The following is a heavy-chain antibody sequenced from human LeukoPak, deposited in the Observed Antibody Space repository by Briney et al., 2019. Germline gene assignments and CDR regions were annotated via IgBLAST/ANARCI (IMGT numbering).Heavy chain of an antibody. Sequence: GASVKVSCKASGYTFTGYYMHWVRQAPGQGLEWMGRINPNSGGTNYAQKFQGRVTMTRDTSISTAYMGLSGLRSDDTAVYYCARGIAGYSSGHYFDYWGQGTLVTVSS. CDR2: INPNSGGT. J-gene: IGHJ4*02. CDR3: ARGIAGYSSGHYFDY. CDR1: GYTFTGYY. V-gene: IGHV1-2*06. D-gene: IGHD6-19*01.